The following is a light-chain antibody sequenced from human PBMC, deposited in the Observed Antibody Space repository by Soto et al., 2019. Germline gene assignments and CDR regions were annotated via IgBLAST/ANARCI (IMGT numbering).Light chain of an antibody. CDR1: QSISTN. CDR2: ASF. CDR3: QQYKSWPYT. Sequence: EVVMTQSPATLSVSPGERATLSCRASQSISTNLAWYQQKPGQSPRLLIYASFSRATGVPARFSGSGSGTEFTLDISGLQSEDFAVYYCQQYKSWPYTFGQGTK. J-gene: IGKJ2*01. V-gene: IGKV3-15*01.